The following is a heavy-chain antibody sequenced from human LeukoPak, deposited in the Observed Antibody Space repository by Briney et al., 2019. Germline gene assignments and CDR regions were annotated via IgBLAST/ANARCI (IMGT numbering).Heavy chain of an antibody. D-gene: IGHD4-17*01. V-gene: IGHV3-49*03. CDR2: IRPKANGGTT. CDR3: TRARIYGDFASYDY. Sequence: GGSLRFPCTASGFTFADYAMSWFRQAPGKGLEWVGFIRPKANGGTTEYAASVKGRFTISRDDSKSIAYLQMSNLKIEDTAVYYCTRARIYGDFASYDYWGQGTLVTVSS. CDR1: GFTFADYA. J-gene: IGHJ4*02.